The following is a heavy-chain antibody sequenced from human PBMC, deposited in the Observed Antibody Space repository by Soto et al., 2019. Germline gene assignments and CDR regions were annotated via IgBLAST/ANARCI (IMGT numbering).Heavy chain of an antibody. CDR1: GFTFSSYA. D-gene: IGHD3-9*01. CDR2: ISGSGGST. J-gene: IGHJ4*02. CDR3: AKDTTYYDILTGYYRPYYFDY. Sequence: PGGSLRLSCAASGFTFSSYAMSWVRQAPGKGLEWVSAISGSGGSTYYADSVKGRFAISRDNSKNTLYLQMNSLRAEDTAVYYCAKDTTYYDILTGYYRPYYFDYWGQGTLVTVSS. V-gene: IGHV3-23*01.